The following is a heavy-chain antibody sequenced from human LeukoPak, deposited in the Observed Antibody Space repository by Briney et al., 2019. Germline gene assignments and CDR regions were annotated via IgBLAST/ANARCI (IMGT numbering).Heavy chain of an antibody. V-gene: IGHV4-61*02. CDR3: ARSRGRSSYYYYMDV. D-gene: IGHD1-26*01. Sequence: SETLSLTCTVSGGSISSRNYCWGWIRQPAGKGLEWIGRIYTSGSTNYNPSLKSRVTMSVDTSKSQFSLKLSSVTAADTAVYYCARSRGRSSYYYYMDVWGKGTTVTISS. CDR2: IYTSGST. CDR1: GGSISSRNYC. J-gene: IGHJ6*03.